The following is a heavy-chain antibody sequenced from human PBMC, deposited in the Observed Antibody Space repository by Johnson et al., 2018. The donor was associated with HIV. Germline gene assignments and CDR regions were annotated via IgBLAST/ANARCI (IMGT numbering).Heavy chain of an antibody. Sequence: VQLVESGGGVVQPGRSLRLSCVASGFTFFSYGMHWVRQAPGKGLEWVAVISYDGSNKYYVESVKGRFTISRDNSKNTLFLQMDSLRADDTAVYYCAREGVSGSYYDAFDLWGQGTMVTVSS. CDR2: ISYDGSNK. J-gene: IGHJ3*01. D-gene: IGHD1-26*01. CDR1: GFTFFSYG. V-gene: IGHV3-30*03. CDR3: AREGVSGSYYDAFDL.